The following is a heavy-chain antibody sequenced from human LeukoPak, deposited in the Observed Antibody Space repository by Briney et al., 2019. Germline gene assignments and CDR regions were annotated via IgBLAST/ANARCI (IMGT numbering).Heavy chain of an antibody. CDR1: GYTFTSYG. CDR2: ISAYNGNT. Sequence: GASVKVSCKASGYTFTSYGISWVRQAPGQGLEWMGWISAYNGNTNYAQKLQGRVTMTTDTSTSTAYMELSSLRSEDTAVYYCARGAPKPKGRIVGATGYYYYGMDVWGQGTTVTVSS. CDR3: ARGAPKPKGRIVGATGYYYYGMDV. V-gene: IGHV1-18*01. D-gene: IGHD1-26*01. J-gene: IGHJ6*02.